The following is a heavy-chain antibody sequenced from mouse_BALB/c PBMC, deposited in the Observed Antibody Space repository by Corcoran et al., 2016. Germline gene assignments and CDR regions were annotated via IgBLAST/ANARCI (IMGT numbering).Heavy chain of an antibody. CDR2: IYPGDGST. CDR1: GYTFTSYY. V-gene: IGHV1S56*01. D-gene: IGHD3-1*01. J-gene: IGHJ3*01. CDR3: ARGSWFAY. Sequence: QVQLQQSGPELVKPGASLKMYCKASGYTFTSYYIHWVKQRPGQGLEWIGWIYPGDGSTKYNEKFKGKTTLTADKSSSTAYMLLSSLTSEDSAIYVCARGSWFAYWGQGTLVTVSA.